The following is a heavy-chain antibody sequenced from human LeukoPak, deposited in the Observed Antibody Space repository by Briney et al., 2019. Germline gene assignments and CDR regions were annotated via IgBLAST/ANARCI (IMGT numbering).Heavy chain of an antibody. Sequence: GGSLRLSCAASGFTFSSCGMHWVRQAPGKGLEWVAVISYDGSNKFYADSVKGRFTISRDNSKNTLYLQMNSLRAEDTAVYYCARDLGPTYCILDYWGQGTLVTVSS. D-gene: IGHD3-16*01. CDR3: ARDLGPTYCILDY. CDR2: ISYDGSNK. V-gene: IGHV3-30*19. J-gene: IGHJ4*02. CDR1: GFTFSSCG.